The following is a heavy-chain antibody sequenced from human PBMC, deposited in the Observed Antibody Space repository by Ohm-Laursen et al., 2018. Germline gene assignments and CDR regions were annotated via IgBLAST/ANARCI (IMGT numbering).Heavy chain of an antibody. V-gene: IGHV4-38-2*01. CDR2: IYHSGST. CDR1: GGSISSGYY. D-gene: IGHD4-17*01. Sequence: TLSLTCPVSGGSISSGYYWGWIRQPPGKGLEWIGSIYHSGSTNYNPSLKSRVTISVDTSKNQFSLKLSSVTAADTAVYYCARSEYGDYGDYWGQGTLVTVSS. J-gene: IGHJ4*02. CDR3: ARSEYGDYGDY.